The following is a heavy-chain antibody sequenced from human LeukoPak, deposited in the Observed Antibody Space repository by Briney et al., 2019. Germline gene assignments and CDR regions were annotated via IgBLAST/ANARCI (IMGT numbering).Heavy chain of an antibody. CDR2: INPSGGST. J-gene: IGHJ4*02. Sequence: GGSLRLSCAASGYTFTSYYMHWVRQAPGQGLEWMGIINPSGGSTSYAQKFQGRVTMTRDTSTSTVYMELSSLRSEDTAVYYCARAVFGGDSWYYFDYWGQGTLVTVSS. CDR1: GYTFTSYY. V-gene: IGHV1-46*01. CDR3: ARAVFGGDSWYYFDY. D-gene: IGHD2-21*02.